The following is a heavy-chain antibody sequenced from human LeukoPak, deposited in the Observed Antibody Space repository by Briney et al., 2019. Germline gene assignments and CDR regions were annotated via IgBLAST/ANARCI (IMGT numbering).Heavy chain of an antibody. D-gene: IGHD1-26*01. CDR3: ARDRDVGSGYFDY. CDR1: GFTVSSNY. V-gene: IGHV3-53*01. J-gene: IGHJ4*02. CDR2: IHSGGNT. Sequence: GGSLRLSCAASGFTVSSNYMSWVRQAPGKGLEWVSVIHSGGNTYYADSVKGRFTISRDNSKNTLFLQMNSLRAEDTAVYYCARDRDVGSGYFDYWGQGTLVTASS.